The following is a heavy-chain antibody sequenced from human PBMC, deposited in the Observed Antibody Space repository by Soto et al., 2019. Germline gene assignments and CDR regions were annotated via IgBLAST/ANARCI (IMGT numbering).Heavy chain of an antibody. CDR3: ARGPPYFNSGFDS. Sequence: SQTLSLTCAICGDSVSNNGATWNWIRQSPSRGLEWLGRAYYRSRWQYDYATSVRSRITIIPDTSKKQFSLQLTSVTPEDTALYYCARGPPYFNSGFDSWGQGYLVTVSS. J-gene: IGHJ4*02. CDR1: GDSVSNNGAT. V-gene: IGHV6-1*01. D-gene: IGHD1-26*01. CDR2: AYYRSRWQY.